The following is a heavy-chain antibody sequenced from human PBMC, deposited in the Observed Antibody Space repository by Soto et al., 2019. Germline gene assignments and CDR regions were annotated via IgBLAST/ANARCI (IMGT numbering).Heavy chain of an antibody. Sequence: SETLSLTCIVSGDSVSSGTYYWSWIRQPPGKGLEWIGYIYYRGSTNYNPSLKSRVTISIDTSRNQFSLKVSSVTAADTAVYYCARGLDYVGFDYWGQGTLVTVSS. D-gene: IGHD4-17*01. CDR1: GDSVSSGTYY. V-gene: IGHV4-61*01. CDR2: IYYRGST. J-gene: IGHJ4*02. CDR3: ARGLDYVGFDY.